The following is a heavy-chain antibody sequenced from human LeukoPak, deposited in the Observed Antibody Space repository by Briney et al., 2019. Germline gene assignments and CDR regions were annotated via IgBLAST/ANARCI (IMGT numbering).Heavy chain of an antibody. CDR1: GFTFSSYE. V-gene: IGHV3-48*03. CDR3: ATLFGVAAIDY. J-gene: IGHJ4*02. D-gene: IGHD3-3*01. Sequence: PGGSLRLSCAASGFTFSSYEMNWVRQAPGKGLEWVSYISSSGSTIYYADSVKGRFTISRDNAKNSLYLQMNSLRAEDTAVYYCATLFGVAAIDYWGQGTLVTVX. CDR2: ISSSGSTI.